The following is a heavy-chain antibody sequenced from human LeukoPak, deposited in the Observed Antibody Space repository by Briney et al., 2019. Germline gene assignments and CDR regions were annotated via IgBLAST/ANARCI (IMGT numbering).Heavy chain of an antibody. Sequence: PGGSLRLSCAASGFTFSSYWMSWVRQAPGKGLEWVANIKQDGSEKYYVGSVKGRFTISRDNAKNSLYLQMNSLRAEDTAVYYCAREYYYGDYGYWGQGTLVTVSS. J-gene: IGHJ4*02. CDR2: IKQDGSEK. D-gene: IGHD4-17*01. CDR1: GFTFSSYW. CDR3: AREYYYGDYGY. V-gene: IGHV3-7*01.